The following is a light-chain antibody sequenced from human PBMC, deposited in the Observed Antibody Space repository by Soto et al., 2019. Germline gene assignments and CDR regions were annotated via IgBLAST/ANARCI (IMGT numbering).Light chain of an antibody. Sequence: ALTQPASVSGSLGQSITISCTGTSSDIGGYNYVSWYQHHPGKAPKLMIYDVTNRPSGVSSRFSGSKSGNRASLTISGLLAEDEADYYCSSYTSSSTLDFVFGTGTKVTVL. CDR3: SSYTSSSTLDFV. V-gene: IGLV2-14*01. CDR2: DVT. CDR1: SSDIGGYNY. J-gene: IGLJ1*01.